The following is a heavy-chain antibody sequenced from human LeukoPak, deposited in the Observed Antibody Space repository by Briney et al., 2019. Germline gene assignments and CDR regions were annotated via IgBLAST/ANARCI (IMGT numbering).Heavy chain of an antibody. Sequence: GGSLRLSCAASGFTFSSYAMHWVRQAPGKGLEYVSAINHNGGNTYYANSVKGRFTISRDNSKNTLYLQMGSLRTEDMAVYYCARAGMVSSWYDYWGQGTLVTVSP. J-gene: IGHJ4*02. D-gene: IGHD5-18*01. CDR1: GFTFSSYA. CDR2: INHNGGNT. V-gene: IGHV3-64*01. CDR3: ARAGMVSSWYDY.